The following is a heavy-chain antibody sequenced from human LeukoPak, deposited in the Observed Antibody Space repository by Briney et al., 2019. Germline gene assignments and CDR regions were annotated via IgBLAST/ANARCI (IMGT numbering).Heavy chain of an antibody. CDR2: INPNSGGT. CDR1: GYTFTGYY. D-gene: IGHD1-26*01. Sequence: GASVKVSCKASGYTFTGYYMHWVRQAPGQGLEWMGWINPNSGGTNYAQKFQGRVTMTRDTSISTAYMELSRLRSDDTAVYYCARAGSGSYSTAYDAFDIWGQGTMVTVSS. J-gene: IGHJ3*02. CDR3: ARAGSGSYSTAYDAFDI. V-gene: IGHV1-2*02.